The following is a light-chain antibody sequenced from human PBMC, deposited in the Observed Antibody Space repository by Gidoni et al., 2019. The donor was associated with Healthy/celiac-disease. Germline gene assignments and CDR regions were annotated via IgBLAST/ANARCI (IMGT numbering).Light chain of an antibody. J-gene: IGLJ3*02. Sequence: AGQRVTISCSGSSSNIGSTTVHWYQQLPGTAPKLLIYSNNQRPSGVPDRFSGSKSGTSASLATSGLRSEDEADYYCAAWDDSLNGLFGGGTKLTGL. V-gene: IGLV1-44*01. CDR3: AAWDDSLNGL. CDR1: SSNIGSTT. CDR2: SNN.